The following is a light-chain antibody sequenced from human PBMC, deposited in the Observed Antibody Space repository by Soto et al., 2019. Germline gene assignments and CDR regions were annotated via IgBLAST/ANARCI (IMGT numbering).Light chain of an antibody. J-gene: IGKJ1*01. Sequence: TQSPSTLSASVGDRVTITCRASQSISSWLAWYQHRPGQAPRLLIYLASNRAAGVPARFSGSGSGTDVTLTISDVEPEDFAVYYCHQRQSWPRTFGQGTTVDI. CDR1: QSISSW. CDR3: HQRQSWPRT. CDR2: LAS. V-gene: IGKV3-11*01.